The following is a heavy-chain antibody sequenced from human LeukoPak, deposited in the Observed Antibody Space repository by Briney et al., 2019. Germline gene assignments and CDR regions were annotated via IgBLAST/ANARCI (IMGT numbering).Heavy chain of an antibody. CDR1: GIYD. D-gene: IGHD1-26*01. Sequence: GGSLRLSCAASGIYDMSWVRQAPGKGLEWVSSISDFDENTYYADSVKGRFTISRDNSKNTLYLQINSLRAEDTAVFYCAKEGRWELRGVPYFFDYWGQGTLVTVSS. CDR2: ISDFDENT. J-gene: IGHJ4*02. CDR3: AKEGRWELRGVPYFFDY. V-gene: IGHV3-23*01.